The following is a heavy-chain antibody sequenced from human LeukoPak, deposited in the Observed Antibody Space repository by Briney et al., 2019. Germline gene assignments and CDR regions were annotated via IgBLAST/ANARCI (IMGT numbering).Heavy chain of an antibody. Sequence: GGSLRLSCAASGFTFSSYEMNWVRQAPGKGLEWVSYISSSGSSIYYADSVKGRFTISRDNAKNSLYLQMNSLRAEDTAVYYCARDSRNDYGDRLGIDFWGQGTLVTVSS. CDR3: ARDSRNDYGDRLGIDF. CDR2: ISSSGSSI. D-gene: IGHD4-17*01. J-gene: IGHJ4*02. CDR1: GFTFSSYE. V-gene: IGHV3-48*03.